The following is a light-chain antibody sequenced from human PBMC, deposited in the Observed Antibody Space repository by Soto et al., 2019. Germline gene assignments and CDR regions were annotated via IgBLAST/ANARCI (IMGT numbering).Light chain of an antibody. CDR2: GAS. CDR1: QSVSSSY. J-gene: IGKJ5*01. V-gene: IGKV3-20*01. CDR3: QQHETLIT. Sequence: ESVRTQSKGTLSLSPGERATLSCRASQSVSSSYLAWYQQKPGQAPRLLIYGASSRATGIPDRFSGSGSGTDFTLTISRLEPEDFAVYYCQQHETLITFGQGTRLEVK.